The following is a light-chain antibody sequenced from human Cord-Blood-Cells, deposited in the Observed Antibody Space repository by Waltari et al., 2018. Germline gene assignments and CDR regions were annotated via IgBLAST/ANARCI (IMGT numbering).Light chain of an antibody. V-gene: IGKV3-20*01. J-gene: IGKJ1*01. Sequence: EIVLTQSPGTLSLSQGDRATLSCRASQSVSSRYVTWYQQKPGQAPRILTYGASSGATGIPVRFSGSGSGTDFTLTISRLEPEDFAVYYFQQYGSSPPTFGQVTKVEIK. CDR1: QSVSSRY. CDR2: GAS. CDR3: QQYGSSPPT.